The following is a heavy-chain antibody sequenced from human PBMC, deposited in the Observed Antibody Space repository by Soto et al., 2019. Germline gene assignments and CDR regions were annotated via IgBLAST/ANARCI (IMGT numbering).Heavy chain of an antibody. Sequence: SETLSLTCTVSGGSINSGGYSWIWIRQPPGKGREWIGYIYNSGSTYYNPSLNSRVTISVDRSKKQFSLKLRSVTAVDTAVYYCATLEGYCSGNRCHGDPDMDVWGQGTLVTVSS. D-gene: IGHD2-15*01. CDR3: ATLEGYCSGNRCHGDPDMDV. V-gene: IGHV4-30-2*02. CDR2: IYNSGST. J-gene: IGHJ6*02. CDR1: GGSINSGGYS.